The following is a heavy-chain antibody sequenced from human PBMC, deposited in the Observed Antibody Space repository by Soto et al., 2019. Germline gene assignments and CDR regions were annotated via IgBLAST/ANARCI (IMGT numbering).Heavy chain of an antibody. CDR2: ISYDGSNK. D-gene: IGHD3-9*01. J-gene: IGHJ6*02. CDR3: ARDGYDILTGYISYGMDV. V-gene: IGHV3-30-3*01. CDR1: GFTFSSYA. Sequence: GGSLRLSCAASGFTFSSYAMHWVRQAPGKGLEWVAVISYDGSNKYYADSVKGRFTISRDNSKNTLYLQMNSLRAEDTAVYYCARDGYDILTGYISYGMDVWGQGTTVTVSS.